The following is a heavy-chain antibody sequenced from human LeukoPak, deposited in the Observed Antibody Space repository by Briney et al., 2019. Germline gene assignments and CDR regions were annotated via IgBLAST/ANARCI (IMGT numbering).Heavy chain of an antibody. CDR3: ARLTGSYYGVRYFDY. J-gene: IGHJ4*02. CDR1: GGSFSGYY. V-gene: IGHV4-34*01. CDR2: INQSGST. Sequence: PSETLSLTCAVYGGSFSGYYWSWIRQPPGEGLEWIGEINQSGSTNYNPSLKSRVTISVDTSKNQFSLKLSSVTAADTAVYYCARLTGSYYGVRYFDYWGQGTLVTVSS. D-gene: IGHD1-26*01.